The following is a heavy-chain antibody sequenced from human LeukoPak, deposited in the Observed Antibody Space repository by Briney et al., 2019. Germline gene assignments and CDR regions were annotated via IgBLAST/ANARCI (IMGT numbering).Heavy chain of an antibody. J-gene: IGHJ4*02. D-gene: IGHD3-3*01. Sequence: GGSLRLSCAASGLTFSIYAMHWVRQAPGKGLEYVSAISSNGGSTYYANSVKGRFTISRDNSKNTLYLQMGSLRAEDMAVYYCAKDTYDFWSGYFYWGQGTLVTVSS. CDR2: ISSNGGST. CDR1: GLTFSIYA. V-gene: IGHV3-64*01. CDR3: AKDTYDFWSGYFY.